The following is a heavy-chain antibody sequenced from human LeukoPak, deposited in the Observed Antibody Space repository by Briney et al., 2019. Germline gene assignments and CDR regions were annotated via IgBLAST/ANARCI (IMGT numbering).Heavy chain of an antibody. CDR3: AREVGESPRDWFDP. CDR1: GFTFSSYW. D-gene: IGHD3-10*01. J-gene: IGHJ5*02. Sequence: PGGSLRLSCAPSGFTFSSYWMSWVRQAPGKGLEWVANIKQDGSEKYYMDSVKGRFNIPRDNEKNSLYLQMNSLRAEDTAVYYCAREVGESPRDWFDPWGQGTLVAVCS. CDR2: IKQDGSEK. V-gene: IGHV3-7*01.